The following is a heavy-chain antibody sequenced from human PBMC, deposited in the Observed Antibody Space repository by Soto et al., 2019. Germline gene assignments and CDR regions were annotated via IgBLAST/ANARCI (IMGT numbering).Heavy chain of an antibody. J-gene: IGHJ4*02. Sequence: ASVKVSCKASGYTFTSYAMHWVRQAPGQRLEWMGWINAGNGNTKYSQKFQGRVTITRDTSASTAYMELSSLRSEDTAVYYCARDRGRGAPYAFDYWGQGTLVTVSS. D-gene: IGHD3-10*01. V-gene: IGHV1-3*01. CDR2: INAGNGNT. CDR1: GYTFTSYA. CDR3: ARDRGRGAPYAFDY.